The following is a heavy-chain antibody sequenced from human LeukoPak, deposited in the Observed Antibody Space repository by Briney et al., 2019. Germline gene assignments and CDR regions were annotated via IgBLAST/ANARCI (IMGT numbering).Heavy chain of an antibody. D-gene: IGHD2-2*01. CDR2: INTDGTST. Sequence: GESLRLSCAASGFTFSNSWMQWVRQLPGKGLVWVSRINTDGTSTSYADSVRGRFIISRDNAKNTLYLQMNSLRAEDTAVYYCARPQQGGTTRSHGLDVWGQGTTVTVSS. CDR3: ARPQQGGTTRSHGLDV. J-gene: IGHJ6*02. CDR1: GFTFSNSW. V-gene: IGHV3-74*01.